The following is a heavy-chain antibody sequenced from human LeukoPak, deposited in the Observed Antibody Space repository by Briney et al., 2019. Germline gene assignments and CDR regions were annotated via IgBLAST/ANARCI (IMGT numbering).Heavy chain of an antibody. CDR1: GFTFSDFW. CDR3: AKDKGPREPYGDYDY. V-gene: IGHV3-7*03. D-gene: IGHD4-17*01. Sequence: PGGSLRLSCVASGFTFSDFWMTWVRQAPGKGLEWVANIKQDGTEKYYVDSVKGRFTISRDNAKNSLYLQMNSLRAEDTALYYCAKDKGPREPYGDYDYWGQGTLVTVSS. J-gene: IGHJ4*02. CDR2: IKQDGTEK.